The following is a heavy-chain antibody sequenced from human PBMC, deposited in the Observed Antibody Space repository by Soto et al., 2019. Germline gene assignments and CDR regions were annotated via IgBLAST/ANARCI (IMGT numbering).Heavy chain of an antibody. Sequence: EVQLLQSGGGLVQPGGSVRLTCTASGFTFSRQSMGWVRQAPGKGLEWVSSVSDTGGTPFYADSVRGRFIISRDNSKDTLHLRLESLRPEDTPLYFWARGYYVDSSGWDDAYDFWGRGTTVIVSP. CDR1: GFTFSRQS. V-gene: IGHV3-23*01. CDR2: VSDTGGTP. D-gene: IGHD3-10*01. J-gene: IGHJ3*01. CDR3: ARGYYVDSSGWDDAYDF.